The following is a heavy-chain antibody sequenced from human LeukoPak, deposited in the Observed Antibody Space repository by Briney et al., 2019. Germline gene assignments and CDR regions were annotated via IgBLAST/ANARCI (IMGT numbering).Heavy chain of an antibody. D-gene: IGHD3-10*01. J-gene: IGHJ6*04. CDR3: ARKRGSGIYYYGMDV. CDR1: GGSFSGYY. Sequence: PSETLSLICAVYGGSFSGYYWSWIRQPPGKGLEWIGEINHSGSTNYNPSLKSRVTISVDTSKNQFSLKLSSVTAADTAVYYCARKRGSGIYYYGMDVWGKGTTVTVSS. CDR2: INHSGST. V-gene: IGHV4-34*01.